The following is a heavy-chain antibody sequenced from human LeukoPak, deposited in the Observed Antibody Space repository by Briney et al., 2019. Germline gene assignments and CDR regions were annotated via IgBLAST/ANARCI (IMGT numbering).Heavy chain of an antibody. J-gene: IGHJ5*02. CDR2: IFYSGST. CDR3: ARAPSLKARFDP. CDR1: GGSISSYY. V-gene: IGHV4-59*01. Sequence: SSETLSLTCTVSGGSISSYYWNWIRQPPGKGLEWIGYIFYSGSTNYNPSPKSRVTISVDTSKNQFSLKLSSVTAADTAVYYCARAPSLKARFDPWGQGTLVTVSS.